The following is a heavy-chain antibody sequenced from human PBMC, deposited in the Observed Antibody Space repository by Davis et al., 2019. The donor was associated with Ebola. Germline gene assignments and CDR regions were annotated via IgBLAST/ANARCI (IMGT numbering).Heavy chain of an antibody. V-gene: IGHV1-69*13. Sequence: SVKVSCKVSGYTLAELSIHWVRQAPGQGLEWMGGIIPIFGPASYAQKFQDRVTITADESTTTAYMELRSLTFDDTAVYYCARGKDTGWFGWFDPWGQGTLVTVSS. J-gene: IGHJ5*02. CDR3: ARGKDTGWFGWFDP. CDR1: GYTLAELS. CDR2: IIPIFGPA. D-gene: IGHD3-10*01.